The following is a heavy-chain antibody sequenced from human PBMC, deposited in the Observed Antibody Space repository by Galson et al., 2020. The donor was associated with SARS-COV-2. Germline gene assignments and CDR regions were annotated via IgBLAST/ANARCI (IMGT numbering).Heavy chain of an antibody. CDR2: IDWDDDK. V-gene: IGHV2-70*01. Sequence: SGPTLVKPTQTLTLTCTISGFSLTASGVSVSWIRQPPGRALEWVALIDWDDDKFYSTSLKTRLTISKDTSRNQVVITMTNMDPVDTATYFCARSRNGYSHFDYWGQGTLVTVPS. D-gene: IGHD5-18*01. CDR1: GFSLTASGVS. CDR3: ARSRNGYSHFDY. J-gene: IGHJ4*02.